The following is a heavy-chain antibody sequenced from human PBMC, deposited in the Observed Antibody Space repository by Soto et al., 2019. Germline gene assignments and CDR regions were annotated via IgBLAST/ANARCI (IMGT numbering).Heavy chain of an antibody. Sequence: EVQLVESGGGLVQPGRSLRLSCAASGFIFDEYAMHWVRQAPGKGLEWVSSISWNSGNIGYADSVKGRFTISRDNAKNSLYLQMNSVRVEDTALYYCAKGASTTVFAFNDYWGQGTLVTVSS. V-gene: IGHV3-9*01. D-gene: IGHD4-17*01. CDR1: GFIFDEYA. J-gene: IGHJ4*02. CDR3: AKGASTTVFAFNDY. CDR2: ISWNSGNI.